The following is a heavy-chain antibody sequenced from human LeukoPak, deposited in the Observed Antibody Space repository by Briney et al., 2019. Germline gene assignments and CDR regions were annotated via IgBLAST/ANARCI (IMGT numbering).Heavy chain of an antibody. CDR2: INPSGGST. CDR1: GYTFTSYY. J-gene: IGHJ4*02. Sequence: ASVKVSCKASGYTFTSYYMHWVRQAPGQGLEWMGIINPSGGSTSYAQKFQGRVTMTRDMSTSTVYMELSSLRSDDSAVYFCSRASTMAAPGAMPNDFWGQGTLVTVSS. D-gene: IGHD6-13*01. CDR3: SRASTMAAPGAMPNDF. V-gene: IGHV1-46*01.